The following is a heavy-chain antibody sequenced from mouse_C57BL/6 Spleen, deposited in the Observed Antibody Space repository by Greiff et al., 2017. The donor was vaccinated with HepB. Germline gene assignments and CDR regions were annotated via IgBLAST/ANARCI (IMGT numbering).Heavy chain of an antibody. J-gene: IGHJ2*01. CDR3: ARHRTGTKYFDY. V-gene: IGHV5-9*01. D-gene: IGHD4-1*01. CDR2: ISGGGGNT. Sequence: EVQLQESGGGLVKPGGSLKLSCAASGFTFSSYTMSWVRQTPEKRLEWVATISGGGGNTYYPDSVKGRFTISRDNAKNTLYLQMSSLRSEDTALYYCARHRTGTKYFDYWGQGTTLTVSS. CDR1: GFTFSSYT.